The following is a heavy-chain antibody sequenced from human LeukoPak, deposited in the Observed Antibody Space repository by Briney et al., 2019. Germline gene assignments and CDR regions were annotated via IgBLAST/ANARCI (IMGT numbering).Heavy chain of an antibody. CDR1: GGSINSGGFY. CDR2: IYFSGNT. Sequence: SETLSLTCNVSGGSINSGGFYWSWIRQPPRKGLEWVGYIYFSGNTYYNPSFEGRITISIDTSKDQFSLKLTSVTAADTAAYYCARGYGSGSYSSWGQGTLVTVSS. V-gene: IGHV4-31*03. J-gene: IGHJ4*02. D-gene: IGHD3-10*01. CDR3: ARGYGSGSYSS.